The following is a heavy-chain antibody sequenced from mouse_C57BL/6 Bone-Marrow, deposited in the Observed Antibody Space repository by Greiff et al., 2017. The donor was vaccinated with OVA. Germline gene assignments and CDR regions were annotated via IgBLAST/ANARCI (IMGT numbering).Heavy chain of an antibody. V-gene: IGHV5-4*01. CDR3: ARDRNYYGSSYFDY. CDR1: GFNFSSYA. Sequence: DVKLVESGGGLVKPGGSLKLSCAASGFNFSSYAMSWVRQTPEKRLEWVATISDGGSYTYYPDNVKGRFTISRDNAKNNLYLQMSHLKSEDTAMYYCARDRNYYGSSYFDYWGQGTTLTVSS. CDR2: ISDGGSYT. D-gene: IGHD1-1*01. J-gene: IGHJ2*01.